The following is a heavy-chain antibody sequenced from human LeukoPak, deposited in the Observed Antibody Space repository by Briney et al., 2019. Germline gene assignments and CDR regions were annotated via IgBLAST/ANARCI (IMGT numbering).Heavy chain of an antibody. V-gene: IGHV1-18*01. D-gene: IGHD2-2*01. CDR3: ARVKVSIVVVPAAPPDY. CDR1: GYTFTSYG. J-gene: IGHJ4*02. Sequence: ASVKVSRKASGYTFTSYGICGVRQAPGQGLGWMGWINAYNGNTNYAQKLQGRVTMTTDTSTSTAYMELRSLRSDDTAVYYCARVKVSIVVVPAAPPDYWGQGTLVTVSS. CDR2: INAYNGNT.